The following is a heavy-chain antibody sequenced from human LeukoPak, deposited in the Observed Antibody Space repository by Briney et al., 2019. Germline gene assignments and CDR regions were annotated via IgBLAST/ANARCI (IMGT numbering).Heavy chain of an antibody. Sequence: GGSLRLSCAASGLTVSSDYISWVRQAPGKGLEWVSVIYRDGSTYYTNSVKGRFTISRDSSENTLYLQMNSLRAEDTAVYYCARGGGAYCGSDCHRTFDYWGQGTLVTVSS. V-gene: IGHV3-53*01. D-gene: IGHD2-21*02. CDR1: GLTVSSDY. CDR2: IYRDGST. CDR3: ARGGGAYCGSDCHRTFDY. J-gene: IGHJ4*02.